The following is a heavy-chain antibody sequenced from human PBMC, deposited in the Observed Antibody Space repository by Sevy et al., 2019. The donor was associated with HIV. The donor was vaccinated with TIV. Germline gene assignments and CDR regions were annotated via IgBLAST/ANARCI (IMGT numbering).Heavy chain of an antibody. CDR2: ISGNGGSR. Sequence: GGSLRLSCSASGFSFSGYAMHWVRQAPGKGLEYVSAISGNGGSRYYAESVKGRYTISKDNPKSALYLQISRLRTEDTVVYCCVKAMVHSCEVGTFDIWGQGTLVTVSS. CDR1: GFSFSGYA. CDR3: VKAMVHSCEVGTFDI. D-gene: IGHD2-8*01. J-gene: IGHJ3*02. V-gene: IGHV3-64D*06.